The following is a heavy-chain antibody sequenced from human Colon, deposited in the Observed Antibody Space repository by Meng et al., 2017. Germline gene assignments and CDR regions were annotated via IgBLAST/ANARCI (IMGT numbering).Heavy chain of an antibody. Sequence: EQLMDSWPGVVKPSGALSLTCAVSGDSISSGNGWTWVRQPSGKGLEWLGEIYPSGRTSSNPSLQGRVTILLDKSKNQFSLELNSVTAADTAIYFCARKRTSPGTLGFDYWGQGTLVTVSS. CDR3: ARKRTSPGTLGFDY. D-gene: IGHD6-13*01. V-gene: IGHV4-4*02. J-gene: IGHJ4*02. CDR2: IYPSGRT. CDR1: GDSISSGNG.